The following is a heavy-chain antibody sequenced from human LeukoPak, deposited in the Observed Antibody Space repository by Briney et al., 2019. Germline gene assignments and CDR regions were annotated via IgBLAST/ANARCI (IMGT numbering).Heavy chain of an antibody. J-gene: IGHJ3*02. D-gene: IGHD6-25*01. CDR3: ARDSGHAFDI. V-gene: IGHV3-33*01. CDR2: IWNDGSKK. Sequence: PGGSLRLSCVASGFTFSTYGMHWVRQTPGKGLEWVAVIWNDGSKKYYGDSVKGRFTIFRDTSKNTLYLQMNSLRAEDTAVYYCARDSGHAFDIWGQGTMVTVSS. CDR1: GFTFSTYG.